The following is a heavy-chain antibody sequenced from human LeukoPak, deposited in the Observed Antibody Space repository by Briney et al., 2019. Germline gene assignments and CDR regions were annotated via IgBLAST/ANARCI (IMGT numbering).Heavy chain of an antibody. V-gene: IGHV1-69*04. J-gene: IGHJ1*01. D-gene: IGHD3-22*01. Sequence: GSSVKVSCKASGGTFSSYAISWVRQAPGQGLEWMGRIIPIFGIANYAQKFQGRVTITADKSTSTAYMELSSLRSEDTAVCYCARDHDSSGYYYTYFQHWGQGTLVTVSS. CDR3: ARDHDSSGYYYTYFQH. CDR2: IIPIFGIA. CDR1: GGTFSSYA.